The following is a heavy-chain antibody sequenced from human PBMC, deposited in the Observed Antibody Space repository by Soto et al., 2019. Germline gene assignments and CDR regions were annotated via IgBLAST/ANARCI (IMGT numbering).Heavy chain of an antibody. CDR2: ISGSGGST. V-gene: IGHV3-23*01. Sequence: PGGSLRLSCAASGFTFSSYAMSWVRQAPGKGLEWVSAISGSGGSTYYADSVKGRFTISRDNSKNTLYLQMNSLRAEDTAVYYCAKDARYATVTTLSCVDYWGQGTLVTVSS. D-gene: IGHD4-17*01. CDR1: GFTFSSYA. J-gene: IGHJ4*02. CDR3: AKDARYATVTTLSCVDY.